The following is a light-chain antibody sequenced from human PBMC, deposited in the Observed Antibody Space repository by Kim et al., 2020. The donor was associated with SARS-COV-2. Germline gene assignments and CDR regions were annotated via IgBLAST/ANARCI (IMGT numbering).Light chain of an antibody. CDR1: QDISTW. V-gene: IGKV1-12*01. CDR2: AAS. CDR3: QQANSFPVT. J-gene: IGKJ5*01. Sequence: ASVGDRVTISCRASQDISTWLTWFQQKPGKAPKLLIYAASTLQSGVASRCSGSGSGTDFTLTISSLQPEDVATYYCQQANSFPVTFGQGTRLEIK.